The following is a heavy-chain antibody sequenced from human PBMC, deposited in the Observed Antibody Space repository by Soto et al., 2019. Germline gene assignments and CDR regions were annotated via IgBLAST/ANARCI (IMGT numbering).Heavy chain of an antibody. CDR3: SRDGDSSYSFDY. D-gene: IGHD6-6*01. Sequence: SETLSLTCTVSAGSVSSGTYYWGWLLHPPGKGLEGIAYIYYSGSTNYNPSLKSRVTISVDTSKYLLSMKLSSVNAAETDVYYCSRDGDSSYSFDYWGQGTLVTVSS. J-gene: IGHJ4*02. CDR1: AGSVSSGTYY. V-gene: IGHV4-61*01. CDR2: IYYSGST.